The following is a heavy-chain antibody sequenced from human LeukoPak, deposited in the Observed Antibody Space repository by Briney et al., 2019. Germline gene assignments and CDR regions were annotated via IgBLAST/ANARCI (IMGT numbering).Heavy chain of an antibody. CDR1: GFTFSSHA. CDR2: ISGSGSST. CDR3: ARLYSSSWYTEV. D-gene: IGHD6-13*01. V-gene: IGHV3-23*01. Sequence: GGSLRLSCAASGFTFSSHAMSWVRQAPGKGLEWVSAISGSGSSTYYADSVKGRFTISRDNSKNTLYLQMNSLRAEDTAVYYCARLYSSSWYTEVWGQGTLVTVSS. J-gene: IGHJ4*02.